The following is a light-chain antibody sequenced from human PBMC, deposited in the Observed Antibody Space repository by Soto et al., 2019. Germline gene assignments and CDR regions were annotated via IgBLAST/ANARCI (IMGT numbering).Light chain of an antibody. CDR3: QQYGSSPLLT. Sequence: EIVLTQSPGTLSLSPGERATLSCRASQSVSSSYLAWYQQKPGQAPRRLISGASSRATGIPDRFSGSGSGTAFTLNISSLEPEDFAVYYCQQYGSSPLLTFGGGTKVEIK. CDR2: GAS. J-gene: IGKJ4*01. CDR1: QSVSSSY. V-gene: IGKV3-20*01.